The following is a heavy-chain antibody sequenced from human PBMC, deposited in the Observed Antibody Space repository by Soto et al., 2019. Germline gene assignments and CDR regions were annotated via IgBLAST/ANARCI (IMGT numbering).Heavy chain of an antibody. J-gene: IGHJ4*02. D-gene: IGHD6-13*01. Sequence: QVQLVESGGGVVQPRRSLRLSCAASGFTFSSYAMHWVRQAPGKGLEWVAVISYDGSNKYYADSVKGRFTISRDNSKNTLYLQMNSLRAEDTAVYYCAGDRVYSSSWVDYWGQGTLVTVSS. V-gene: IGHV3-30-3*01. CDR3: AGDRVYSSSWVDY. CDR2: ISYDGSNK. CDR1: GFTFSSYA.